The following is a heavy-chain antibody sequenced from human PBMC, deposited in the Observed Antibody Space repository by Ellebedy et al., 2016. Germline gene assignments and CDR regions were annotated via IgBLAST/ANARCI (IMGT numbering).Heavy chain of an antibody. D-gene: IGHD3-9*01. V-gene: IGHV3-21*01. CDR2: ISTSSTYI. Sequence: GESLKISXAASGFTFSSYSMNWVRQAPGKGLEWVSSISTSSTYIYYADSVKGRFTISRDNAKNSLYLQMNSLRAEDTAVYYCASQGQDYDFLTGPNTPYYWGQGTLVTVSS. J-gene: IGHJ4*02. CDR1: GFTFSSYS. CDR3: ASQGQDYDFLTGPNTPYY.